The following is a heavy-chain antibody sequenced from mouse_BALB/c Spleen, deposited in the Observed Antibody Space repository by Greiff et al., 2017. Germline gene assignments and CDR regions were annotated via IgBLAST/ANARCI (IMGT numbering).Heavy chain of an antibody. V-gene: IGHV7-3*02. Sequence: EVKLVESGGGLVQPGGSLRLSCATSGFTFTDYYMSWVRQPPGKALEWLGFIRNKANGYTTEYSASVKGQFTISRDNSQSILYLQMNTLRAEDSATYYCARDMSPYRYGASYYAMDYWGQGTSVTVSS. D-gene: IGHD2-14*01. CDR2: IRNKANGYTT. J-gene: IGHJ4*01. CDR1: GFTFTDYY. CDR3: ARDMSPYRYGASYYAMDY.